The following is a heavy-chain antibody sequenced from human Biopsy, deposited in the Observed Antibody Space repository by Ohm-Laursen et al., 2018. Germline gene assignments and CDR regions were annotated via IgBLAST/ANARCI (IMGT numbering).Heavy chain of an antibody. J-gene: IGHJ6*02. CDR3: ARNVRLEMTDHSGVTTYSRYFAMDA. Sequence: SLRLSCSAPGFTFTDYDISWVRHVPGQGLEWLALFSPSLTTIYYADSVRGRFFISRDEAKNSVSLEMISLRVDDAALYFCARNVRLEMTDHSGVTTYSRYFAMDAWGRGTTVTVSS. CDR1: GFTFTDYD. CDR2: FSPSLTTI. D-gene: IGHD1-1*01. V-gene: IGHV3-11*01.